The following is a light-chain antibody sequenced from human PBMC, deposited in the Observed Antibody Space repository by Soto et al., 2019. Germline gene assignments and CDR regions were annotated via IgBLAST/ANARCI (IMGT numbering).Light chain of an antibody. CDR2: RAS. Sequence: EIVMTQSPATLSVSPGGSATLSCRASQHVSSNFAWYRQKPGQAPTLLIYRASTRATGIPARFSGSGSGTEFTFTISSLESEDFAVYYCQQYNNWPYTFGQGTKLEIK. CDR3: QQYNNWPYT. J-gene: IGKJ2*01. CDR1: QHVSSN. V-gene: IGKV3-15*01.